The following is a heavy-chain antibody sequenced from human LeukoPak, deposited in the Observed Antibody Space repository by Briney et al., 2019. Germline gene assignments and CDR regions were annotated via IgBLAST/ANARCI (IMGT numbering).Heavy chain of an antibody. J-gene: IGHJ4*02. CDR2: IYYCGST. Sequence: SETLSLTCTVSGGSVSSGSYYWSWIRQPPGTGLEWIGYIYYCGSTNYNPSLKSRVTISVDTSKNQFSLKLSSVTAADTAVYYCARGPKYSYGPPRDYWGQGTLVTVSS. D-gene: IGHD5-18*01. V-gene: IGHV4-61*01. CDR3: ARGPKYSYGPPRDY. CDR1: GGSVSSGSYY.